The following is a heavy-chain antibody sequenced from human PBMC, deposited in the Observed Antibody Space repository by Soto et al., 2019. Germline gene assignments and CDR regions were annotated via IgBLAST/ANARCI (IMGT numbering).Heavy chain of an antibody. D-gene: IGHD2-15*01. CDR1: GVTFSSCA. Sequence: GGSLRLSCRVSGVTFSSCAMSWVRQAPHKGLEWVSAISGRGDTTHYADSVKGRFTISRDNSKSTLYLQMNSLRAEDTAVYYCETRFTIVVAPSAPFDYRGQGTLVTV. CDR3: ETRFTIVVAPSAPFDY. CDR2: ISGRGDTT. V-gene: IGHV3-23*01. J-gene: IGHJ4*02.